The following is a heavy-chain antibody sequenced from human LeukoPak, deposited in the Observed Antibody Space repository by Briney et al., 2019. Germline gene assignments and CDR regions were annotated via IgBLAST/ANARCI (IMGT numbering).Heavy chain of an antibody. Sequence: GRSLRLSCAASGFTFSSYGMHWVRQATGKGLKWVAVIWYDGSNKYYADSVKGRFTISRDNSKNTLYLQMNSLRAEDTAVYYCARDSALWFGELHWFDPWGQGTLVTVSS. CDR3: ARDSALWFGELHWFDP. V-gene: IGHV3-33*01. J-gene: IGHJ5*02. CDR2: IWYDGSNK. CDR1: GFTFSSYG. D-gene: IGHD3-10*01.